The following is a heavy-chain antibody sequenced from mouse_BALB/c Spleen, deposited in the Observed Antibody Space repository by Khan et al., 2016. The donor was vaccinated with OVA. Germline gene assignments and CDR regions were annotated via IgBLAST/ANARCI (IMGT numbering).Heavy chain of an antibody. CDR3: SRSGYAGFAY. CDR2: INPYNGGT. V-gene: IGHV1-18*01. D-gene: IGHD1-3*01. CDR1: GYSFTDYT. Sequence: EVQLQESGPELVKPGASMKISCKASGYSFTDYTMHWVKKSHGKNLEWIGLINPYNGGTNYNQKFKDRATLTVDKSSSTAYMELLSLTSEDSAVYYCSRSGYAGFAYWGQGTLVTVSA. J-gene: IGHJ3*01.